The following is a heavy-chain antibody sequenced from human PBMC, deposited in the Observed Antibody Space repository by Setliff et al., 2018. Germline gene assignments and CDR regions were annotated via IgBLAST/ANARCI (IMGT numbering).Heavy chain of an antibody. V-gene: IGHV4-38-2*01. CDR3: ARASVVHAIAVGY. CDR2: FRPSGRT. D-gene: IGHD2-15*01. J-gene: IGHJ4*02. Sequence: PSETLSLTCAVSGSAISSGHYWGWIRQPPGKGGLEWIGSFRPSGRTYYNPSLKSRVTISLDTSRKQFSLKLTSVTAADTAVYYCARASVVHAIAVGYWGQGTLVTVSS. CDR1: GSAISSGHY.